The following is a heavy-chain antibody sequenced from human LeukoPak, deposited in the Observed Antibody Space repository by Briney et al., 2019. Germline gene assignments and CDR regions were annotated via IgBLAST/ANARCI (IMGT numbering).Heavy chain of an antibody. CDR2: ISWDESAT. CDR3: ARGPNRWWVVSRNWGMDV. Sequence: GGSLRLSCAASGLSIGDNSMHWVRQAPGKGLEWVSLISWDESATYYSDSVKGRFTVSRDSSKNSLHLQMNSLRTEDTALYYCARGPNRWWVVSRNWGMDVWGQGTTLSVFS. J-gene: IGHJ6*02. V-gene: IGHV3-43*01. D-gene: IGHD2-15*01. CDR1: GLSIGDNS.